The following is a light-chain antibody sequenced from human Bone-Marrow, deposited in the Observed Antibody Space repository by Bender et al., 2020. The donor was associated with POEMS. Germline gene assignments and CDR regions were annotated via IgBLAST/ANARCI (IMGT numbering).Light chain of an antibody. Sequence: QSALTQPASVSGSPGQSITISCTASSSGVGTYNLVSWYQHHPGKAPKLMIYEDTKRPSGVSNRFSGSKSGNTASLTISGLQAEDEADYYCSSYSTSSTYVFGGGTKVTVL. V-gene: IGLV2-14*02. CDR3: SSYSTSSTYV. CDR2: EDT. CDR1: SSGVGTYNL. J-gene: IGLJ3*02.